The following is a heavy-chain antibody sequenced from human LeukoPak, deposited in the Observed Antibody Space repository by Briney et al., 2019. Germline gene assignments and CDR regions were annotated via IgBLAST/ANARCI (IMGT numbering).Heavy chain of an antibody. J-gene: IGHJ3*02. CDR2: IYPKTGGT. Sequence: ASVKVSCKASGYTFTGHYMHWVRQAPGQGLEWMGWIYPKTGGTIYAQKFQTRVTMTRDTSITTAFMELNILESDDTAVYYCVRDGYSGGAFDIWGQGTMVTVSS. V-gene: IGHV1-2*02. CDR3: VRDGYSGGAFDI. D-gene: IGHD5-12*01. CDR1: GYTFTGHY.